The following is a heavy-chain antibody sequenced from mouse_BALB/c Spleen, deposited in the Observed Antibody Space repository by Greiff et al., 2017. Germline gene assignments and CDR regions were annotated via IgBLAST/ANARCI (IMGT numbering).Heavy chain of an antibody. CDR1: GFTFRSFG. V-gene: IGHV5-17*02. CDR3: ARVTTDLAMDY. Sequence: EVKLMESGGGLVQPGGSRKLSCAASGFTFRSFGMHWVRQAPEKGLEWVAYISSGSSTIYYADTVKGRFTISRDNPKNTLFLQMTSLRSEDTAMYYCARVTTDLAMDYWGQGTSVTVSS. J-gene: IGHJ4*01. D-gene: IGHD2-1*01. CDR2: ISSGSSTI.